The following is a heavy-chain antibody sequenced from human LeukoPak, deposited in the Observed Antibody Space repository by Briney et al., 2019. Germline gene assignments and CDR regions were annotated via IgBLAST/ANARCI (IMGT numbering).Heavy chain of an antibody. Sequence: PGGSLRLSCAASGFTFSSYSMNWVRQAPGKRLEWVANIKQDGSEKYYVDSVEGRFTISRDNAKKSLYLQMNSLRAEDTAVYYCARDPALPEMAHLDYWGQGTLVTVSS. D-gene: IGHD2-8*01. V-gene: IGHV3-7*01. J-gene: IGHJ4*02. CDR2: IKQDGSEK. CDR1: GFTFSSYS. CDR3: ARDPALPEMAHLDY.